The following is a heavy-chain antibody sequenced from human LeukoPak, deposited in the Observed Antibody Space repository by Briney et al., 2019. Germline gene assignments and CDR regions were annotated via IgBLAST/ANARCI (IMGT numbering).Heavy chain of an antibody. CDR1: GGSISSYY. V-gene: IGHV4-59*01. CDR3: ASLDSSGWYVDFDY. D-gene: IGHD6-19*01. J-gene: IGHJ4*02. CDR2: LYYIGST. Sequence: SETLSLTCTVSGGSISSYYWSWIRQPPGKGLEWIGYLYYIGSTNYNPSLKSRVTISVDTSKNQFSLKLSSVTAADTAVYYCASLDSSGWYVDFDYWGQGTLVTVSS.